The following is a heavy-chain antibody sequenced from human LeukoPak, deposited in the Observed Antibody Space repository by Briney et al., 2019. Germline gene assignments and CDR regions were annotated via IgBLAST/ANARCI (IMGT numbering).Heavy chain of an antibody. Sequence: PSETLSLTCTVSGVSIRSYYWSWLRQPPGKGLEWIGYIYYSGSTNYNPSLKSRVTISVDTSKNQFSLKLSSVTAADTAVYYCAREIPGYGDYESSYYFDYWGQGTLVTVSS. J-gene: IGHJ4*02. V-gene: IGHV4-59*01. CDR3: AREIPGYGDYESSYYFDY. CDR2: IYYSGST. D-gene: IGHD4-17*01. CDR1: GVSIRSYY.